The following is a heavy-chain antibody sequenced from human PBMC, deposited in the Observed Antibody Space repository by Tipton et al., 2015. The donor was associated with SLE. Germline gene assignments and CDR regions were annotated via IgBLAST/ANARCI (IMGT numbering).Heavy chain of an antibody. CDR1: GFTFSDRY. CDR2: IRNKANSYTT. D-gene: IGHD1-14*01. J-gene: IGHJ3*02. Sequence: SLRLSCAAFGFTFSDRYMDWVRQAPGKGLEWVGRIRNKANSYTTEYAASVKGRFTISRDDSKNSLYLQMNSLKTEDTAVYYCARQEDRISRLFDIWGQGTMVTVSS. CDR3: ARQEDRISRLFDI. V-gene: IGHV3-72*01.